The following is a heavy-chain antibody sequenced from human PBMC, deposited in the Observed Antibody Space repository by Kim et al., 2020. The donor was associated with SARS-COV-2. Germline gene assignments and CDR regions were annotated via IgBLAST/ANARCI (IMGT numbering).Heavy chain of an antibody. CDR2: IYYSGST. CDR3: ASFSRGGIVATIQVY. Sequence: SETLSLTCTVSGGSISSSSYYWGWIRQPPGKGLEWIGSIYYSGSTYYNPSLKSRVTISVDTSKNQFSLKLSSVTAADTAVYYCASFSRGGIVATIQVYWGQGTLVTVSS. J-gene: IGHJ4*02. V-gene: IGHV4-39*07. CDR1: GGSISSSSYY. D-gene: IGHD5-12*01.